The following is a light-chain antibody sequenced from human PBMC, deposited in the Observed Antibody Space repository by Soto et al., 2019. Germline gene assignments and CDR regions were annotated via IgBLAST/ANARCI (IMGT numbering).Light chain of an antibody. V-gene: IGKV3-11*01. CDR2: GAS. Sequence: EIVLTQSPATLSLSPGERATLCCRASQSVSRDLAWYQQKPGQAPRLLMYGASSRATGIPARFSGSGSGTDFTLTISSLEPEDFAVYYCHQRSNWPPLTFGGGTKVEI. CDR1: QSVSRD. CDR3: HQRSNWPPLT. J-gene: IGKJ4*01.